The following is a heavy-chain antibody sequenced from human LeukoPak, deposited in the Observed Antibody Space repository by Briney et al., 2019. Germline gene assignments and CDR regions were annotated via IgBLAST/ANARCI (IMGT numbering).Heavy chain of an antibody. CDR2: ISYSGST. Sequence: PSEPLSLTCTVSDDSISSNDYYWGWIRQPPGKGLEWIGSISYSGSTYYKPSLKSRVTISVDTSKNQFSLKLSSVTAADTAVYYCARVGIRYDSSGYHDYWGQGTLVTVSS. J-gene: IGHJ4*02. V-gene: IGHV4-39*01. D-gene: IGHD3-22*01. CDR1: DDSISSNDYY. CDR3: ARVGIRYDSSGYHDY.